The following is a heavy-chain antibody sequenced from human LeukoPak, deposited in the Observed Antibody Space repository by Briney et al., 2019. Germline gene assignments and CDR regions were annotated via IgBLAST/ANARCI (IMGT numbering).Heavy chain of an antibody. V-gene: IGHV1-8*01. CDR3: ARGKSTVTQGYYGMDV. J-gene: IGHJ6*02. Sequence: GASVKVSCKASGYTFTSYDINWVRQATGQGLEWMGWMNPNSGNTGYAQKFQGRVTMTRNTSISTAYMELSSLRSEDTAVYYCARGKSTVTQGYYGMDVWGQGTTVTVSS. CDR1: GYTFTSYD. CDR2: MNPNSGNT. D-gene: IGHD4-17*01.